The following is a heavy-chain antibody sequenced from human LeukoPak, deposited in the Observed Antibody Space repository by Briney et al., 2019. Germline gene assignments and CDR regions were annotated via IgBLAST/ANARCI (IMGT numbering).Heavy chain of an antibody. CDR2: IGPAGVT. CDR3: ARDGSDFWSGYLYYYGMDV. Sequence: GGSLRLSCAASGFTFSTYDMHWVRQVTGKGLEWVSVIGPAGVTNYPGSVKGRFTVSRENAKNSLYLQMNSLRAEDTAVYYCARDGSDFWSGYLYYYGMDVWGQGTTVTVSS. D-gene: IGHD3-3*01. J-gene: IGHJ6*02. V-gene: IGHV3-13*01. CDR1: GFTFSTYD.